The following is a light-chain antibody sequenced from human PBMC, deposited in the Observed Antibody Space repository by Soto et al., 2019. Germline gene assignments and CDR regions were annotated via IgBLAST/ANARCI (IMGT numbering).Light chain of an antibody. Sequence: EIVLTQSPGTLSLSPGERATLSCRASQSVSSTYLAWYQQKPGQAPRLLIYGASSRATGIPDRFSGSGSGTDFTLTISRLEPEDFAVYYCHKYGSSPRTFGQGTKLEIK. CDR3: HKYGSSPRT. J-gene: IGKJ2*01. V-gene: IGKV3-20*01. CDR2: GAS. CDR1: QSVSSTY.